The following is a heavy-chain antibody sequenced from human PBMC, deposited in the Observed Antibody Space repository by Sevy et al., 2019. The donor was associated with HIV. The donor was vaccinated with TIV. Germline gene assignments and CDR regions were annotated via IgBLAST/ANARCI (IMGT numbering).Heavy chain of an antibody. CDR3: AKDVDSSGLYEGGGY. CDR2: IATTGDRT. V-gene: IGHV3-23*01. CDR1: GFTFSKYA. Sequence: GGSLRLSCAASGFTFSKYAMNWVRQAPGKGLEWVSLIATTGDRTHYADSVEGRFTISRDDSKNTLYLQMNSLRAEDTAIYFCAKDVDSSGLYEGGGYWCRGTLVTVSS. D-gene: IGHD6-19*01. J-gene: IGHJ4*02.